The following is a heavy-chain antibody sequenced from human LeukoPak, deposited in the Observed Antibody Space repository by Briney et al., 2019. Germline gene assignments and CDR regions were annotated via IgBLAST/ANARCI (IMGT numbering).Heavy chain of an antibody. V-gene: IGHV1-69*05. Sequence: ASVKVSCKASGGTFCSYAISWVRQAPGQGLEWMGRIIPIFGTANYAQKFQGRVTITTDESTSTAYMELSSLRSEDTAVYYCARGGYSYGYGFPDLDYWGQGTLVTVSS. D-gene: IGHD5-18*01. CDR3: ARGGYSYGYGFPDLDY. CDR1: GGTFCSYA. CDR2: IIPIFGTA. J-gene: IGHJ4*02.